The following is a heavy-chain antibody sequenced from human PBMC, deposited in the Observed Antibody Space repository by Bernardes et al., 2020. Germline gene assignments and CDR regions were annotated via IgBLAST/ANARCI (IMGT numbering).Heavy chain of an antibody. CDR2: INHSGST. CDR1: GGSFSGYY. J-gene: IGHJ4*02. Sequence: SETLSLTCAVYGGSFSGYYWSWIRQPPGKGLEWIGEINHSGSTNYNPSLKSRVTISVDTSKNQFSLKLSSVTAADTAVYYCARGSPSSRVATINFGYWGQGTLVTVSS. CDR3: ARGSPSSRVATINFGY. V-gene: IGHV4-34*01. D-gene: IGHD5-12*01.